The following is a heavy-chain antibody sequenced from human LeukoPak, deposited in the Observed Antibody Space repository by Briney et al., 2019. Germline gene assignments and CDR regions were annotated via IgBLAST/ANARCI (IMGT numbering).Heavy chain of an antibody. D-gene: IGHD3-3*01. J-gene: IGHJ5*02. CDR2: IYHSGST. CDR1: GGSISSGGYS. CDR3: ARGAYSDFWSGRGRTWFDP. V-gene: IGHV4-30-2*01. Sequence: SETLSLTCAVSGGSISSGGYSWSWIRQPPGKGLEWIGYIYHSGSTYYNPSLKSRVTISVDRSKNQFSLKLSSVTAADTAVYYCARGAYSDFWSGRGRTWFDPWGQGTLVTVSS.